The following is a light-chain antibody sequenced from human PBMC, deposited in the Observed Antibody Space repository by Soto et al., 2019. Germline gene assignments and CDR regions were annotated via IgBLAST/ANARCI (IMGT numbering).Light chain of an antibody. Sequence: EIVLTQSPATLSLSPGERATLSCRASQSVGYHLAWYQQKPGQAPRLLIYDASNRATGIPARFSGSGSGTDFTLAISSLEPEDFAVYYYQQRSNWPPVTFGGGTKVEIK. CDR1: QSVGYH. CDR2: DAS. V-gene: IGKV3-11*01. J-gene: IGKJ4*01. CDR3: QQRSNWPPVT.